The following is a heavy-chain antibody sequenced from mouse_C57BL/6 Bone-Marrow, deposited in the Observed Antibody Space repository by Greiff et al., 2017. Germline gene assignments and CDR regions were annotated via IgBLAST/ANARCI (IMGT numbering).Heavy chain of an antibody. J-gene: IGHJ4*01. CDR2: IDPSDSYT. Sequence: VQLQQPGAELVRPGTSVKLSCKASGYTFTSYWMHWVKQRPGQGLEWIGVIDPSDSYTNYNQKFKGKATLTVDTSSSTAYMQLSSLTSEDSAVYCCARILGYAMDYWGQGTSVTVSS. CDR1: GYTFTSYW. CDR3: ARILGYAMDY. D-gene: IGHD3-1*01. V-gene: IGHV1-59*01.